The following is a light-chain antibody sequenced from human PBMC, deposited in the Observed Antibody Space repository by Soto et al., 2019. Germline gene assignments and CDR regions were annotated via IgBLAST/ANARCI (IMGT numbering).Light chain of an antibody. CDR3: SSYTTSDPLI. CDR1: SSNVGAYSY. V-gene: IGLV2-14*01. J-gene: IGLJ7*01. Sequence: QSALTQPASVSESPGESITISCIGTSSNVGAYSYVSWYQQYSGKAPKLMIYDVSNRPSGVSNRFSGSKSGNTASLTISWLQAEDEADYYCSSYTTSDPLIFGGGTQLTVL. CDR2: DVS.